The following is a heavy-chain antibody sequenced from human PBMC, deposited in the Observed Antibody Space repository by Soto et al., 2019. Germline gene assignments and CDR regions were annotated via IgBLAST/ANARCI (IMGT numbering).Heavy chain of an antibody. CDR1: GYTFTSYD. CDR2: MNPNSGNT. D-gene: IGHD3-22*01. Sequence: ASVKVSCKASGYTFTSYDINWVRQATGQGLEWMGWMNPNSGNTGYAQKFQGRVTMTRNTSISTAYMELSSLRSEDTAVYYCARGSRFYYDSSGYYSYYYGMDVWGQGTTVTVSS. V-gene: IGHV1-8*01. CDR3: ARGSRFYYDSSGYYSYYYGMDV. J-gene: IGHJ6*02.